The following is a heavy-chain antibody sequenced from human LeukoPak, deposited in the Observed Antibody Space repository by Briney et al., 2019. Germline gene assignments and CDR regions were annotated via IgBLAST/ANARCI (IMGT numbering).Heavy chain of an antibody. CDR1: GFAFSSYW. J-gene: IGHJ4*02. Sequence: GGSLRLSCAASGFAFSSYWMYWVRQAPGKGLVWVSRISNDGTTTNYADSVKGRFTISRDNAKNTMYLQVNSLRTEDTAVYYCERDGPIGSYFDYWGQGTLVTVSS. CDR3: ERDGPIGSYFDY. V-gene: IGHV3-74*01. CDR2: ISNDGTTT. D-gene: IGHD1-26*01.